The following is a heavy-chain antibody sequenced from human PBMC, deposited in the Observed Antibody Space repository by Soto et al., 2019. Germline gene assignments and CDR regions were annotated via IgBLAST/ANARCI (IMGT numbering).Heavy chain of an antibody. Sequence: QVQLQESGPGLVKPSETLSLTCTVSGGSISSYYWSWIRQPPGKGLEWIGYIYYSGSTNYNPSLKSRVTISVDTSKNQFSLKLSSVTAADTAVYYCARAWVNYYYGMDVWGQGTTVTVSS. J-gene: IGHJ6*02. CDR1: GGSISSYY. V-gene: IGHV4-59*01. CDR3: ARAWVNYYYGMDV. CDR2: IYYSGST. D-gene: IGHD1-26*01.